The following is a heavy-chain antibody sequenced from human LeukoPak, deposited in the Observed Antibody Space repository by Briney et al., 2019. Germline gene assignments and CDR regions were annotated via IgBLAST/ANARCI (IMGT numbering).Heavy chain of an antibody. CDR1: GFTFSSYS. Sequence: GGSLRLSCAASGFTFSSYSMNWVRQAPGKGLEWVSSISSSSSYIYYADSVKGRFTISRDNAKNSLYLQMNSLRAEDTAVYYCAREGTGDFWSGYYPSFYYYYNYMDVWGKGTTVTVSS. CDR3: AREGTGDFWSGYYPSFYYYYNYMDV. CDR2: ISSSSSYI. J-gene: IGHJ6*03. V-gene: IGHV3-21*01. D-gene: IGHD3-3*01.